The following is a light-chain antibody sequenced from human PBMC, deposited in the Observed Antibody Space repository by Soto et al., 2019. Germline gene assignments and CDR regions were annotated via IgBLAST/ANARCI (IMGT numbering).Light chain of an antibody. V-gene: IGKV1-5*01. J-gene: IGKJ1*01. CDR3: QHYNSYSEA. Sequence: DIHIAHYPSTVSAYFVDSVTITCRASQSITTWLAWYQQRPGKAPKLLIYDVSSLQSGVPSRFSGSGSGTEFTLTISSLQPDDFATYYCQHYNSYSEAFGQGTKVDIK. CDR2: DVS. CDR1: QSITTW.